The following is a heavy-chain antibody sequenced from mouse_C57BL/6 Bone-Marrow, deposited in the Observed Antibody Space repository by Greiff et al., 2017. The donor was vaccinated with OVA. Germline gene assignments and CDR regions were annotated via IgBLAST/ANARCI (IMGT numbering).Heavy chain of an antibody. CDR3: AREGYSFDY. CDR1: GYTFTDYY. J-gene: IGHJ2*01. Sequence: EVKLQQSGPVLVKPGASVKMSCKASGYTFTDYYMNWVKQSHGKGLEWIGDINPYNGGTSYNQKFKGKATLTVDKSSSTAYMELNSLTSEDSAVYYCAREGYSFDYWGQGTTLTVSS. V-gene: IGHV1-19*01. CDR2: INPYNGGT.